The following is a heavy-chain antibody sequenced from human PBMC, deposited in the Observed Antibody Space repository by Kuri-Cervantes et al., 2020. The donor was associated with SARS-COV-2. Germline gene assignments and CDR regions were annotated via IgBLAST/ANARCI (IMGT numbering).Heavy chain of an antibody. D-gene: IGHD3-16*02. CDR3: AKDSYYDYVWGSYRYAPD. CDR1: GFTFSTYG. Sequence: GGSLRLSCAASGFTFSTYGMSWVRQAPGKGLEWVASIKQDGSEGYYVDSVKGRFTISRDNAKNSLYLQMNSLRAVDTAVYYCAKDSYYDYVWGSYRYAPDWGQGTLVTVSS. J-gene: IGHJ4*02. V-gene: IGHV3-7*01. CDR2: IKQDGSEG.